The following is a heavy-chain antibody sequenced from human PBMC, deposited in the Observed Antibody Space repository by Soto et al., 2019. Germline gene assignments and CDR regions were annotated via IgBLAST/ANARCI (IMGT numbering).Heavy chain of an antibody. J-gene: IGHJ6*02. CDR2: IDPSDSYT. Sequence: PGESLKISCKGSGYSFTSYWISWVRQMPGKGLEWMGRIDPSDSYTNYSPSFQGHVTISADKSISTAYLQGSSLKASDTAMYYCARQIAEDYYYYGMDVWGQGTTVTVSS. V-gene: IGHV5-10-1*01. D-gene: IGHD6-13*01. CDR3: ARQIAEDYYYYGMDV. CDR1: GYSFTSYW.